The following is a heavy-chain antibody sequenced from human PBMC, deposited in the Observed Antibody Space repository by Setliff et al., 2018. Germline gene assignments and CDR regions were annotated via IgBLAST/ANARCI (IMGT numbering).Heavy chain of an antibody. CDR3: TTDVPHTMGGALYI. D-gene: IGHD3-10*01. CDR2: INTNTGNP. CDR1: GYTFTTYA. J-gene: IGHJ3*02. Sequence: ASVKVSCKASGYTFTTYAMGWMRQAPGQRLEWMGWINTNTGNPSYAQGFTGRFVFSLDTSVSTAYLQMNSLNTEDTAVYYCTTDVPHTMGGALYIWGQGTVVTVSS. V-gene: IGHV7-4-1*02.